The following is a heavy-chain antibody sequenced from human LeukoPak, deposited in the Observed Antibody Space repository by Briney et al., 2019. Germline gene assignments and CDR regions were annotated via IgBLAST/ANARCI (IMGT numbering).Heavy chain of an antibody. CDR3: ARTWIQLWFDY. CDR2: IYYSGST. D-gene: IGHD5-18*01. J-gene: IGHJ4*02. CDR1: GGSISSGGYY. Sequence: SETLSLTCTVSGGSISSGGYYWSWIRQHPGKGLEWIGYIYYSGSTYYNPSLKSRVTISVDTSKNQFSLELSSVTAADTAVYYCARTWIQLWFDYWGQGTLVTVSS. V-gene: IGHV4-31*03.